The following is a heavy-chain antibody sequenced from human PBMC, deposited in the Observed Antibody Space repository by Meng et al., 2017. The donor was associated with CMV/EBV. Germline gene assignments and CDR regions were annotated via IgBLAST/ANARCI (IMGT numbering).Heavy chain of an antibody. CDR2: ISSSSYI. Sequence: LSLTCAASGFTFSSYSMNWVRQAPGKGLEWVSSISSSSYIYYADSVKGRFTISRDNAKNSLYLQMNSLRAEDTAVYYCAREGLWHYDFWSGPNYYYYGMDVWGQGTTVTVSS. D-gene: IGHD3-3*01. J-gene: IGHJ6*02. CDR3: AREGLWHYDFWSGPNYYYYGMDV. V-gene: IGHV3-21*01. CDR1: GFTFSSYS.